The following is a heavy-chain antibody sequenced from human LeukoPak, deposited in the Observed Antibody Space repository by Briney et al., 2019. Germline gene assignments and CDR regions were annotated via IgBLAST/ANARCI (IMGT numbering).Heavy chain of an antibody. CDR3: ARGHYGSGRGPYDY. CDR2: IYTSGST. Sequence: SETLSLTCTVSGGSISSYYWSWIRQPAGKGLEWIGRIYTSGSTNYNPSPKSRVTMSVDTSKNQFSLKLSSVTAADTAVYYCARGHYGSGRGPYDYWGQGTLVTVSS. V-gene: IGHV4-4*07. J-gene: IGHJ4*02. CDR1: GGSISSYY. D-gene: IGHD3-10*01.